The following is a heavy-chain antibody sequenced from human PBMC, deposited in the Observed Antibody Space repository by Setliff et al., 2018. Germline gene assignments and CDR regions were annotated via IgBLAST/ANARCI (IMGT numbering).Heavy chain of an antibody. CDR1: GGSISSYY. CDR2: IYYSGST. V-gene: IGHV4-59*01. CDR3: ARDNNPGYRGYWGRFDY. J-gene: IGHJ4*02. Sequence: SETLSLTCTVSGGSISSYYWSWIRQPPGKGLEWIGYIYYSGSTNYNPSLKSRVTISVDTSKNQFSLKLSSVTAADTAVYYCARDNNPGYRGYWGRFDYWGQGTLVTVSS. D-gene: IGHD3-16*02.